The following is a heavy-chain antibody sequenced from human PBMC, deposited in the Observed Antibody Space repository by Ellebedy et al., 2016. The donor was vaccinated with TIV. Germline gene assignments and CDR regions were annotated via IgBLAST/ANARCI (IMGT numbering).Heavy chain of an antibody. D-gene: IGHD7-27*01. J-gene: IGHJ6*02. CDR3: AQTNWGSGGFYGMDV. V-gene: IGHV3-23*01. CDR1: GFTFSNYA. Sequence: GGSLRLSCAASGFTFSNYAMTRVRQAPGKGLEWVSAISGNGRNTHYANSLKDRFTVSRDNSRNTLYLQLDSLRGEDTAVYYCAQTNWGSGGFYGMDVWGQGTTVTVSS. CDR2: ISGNGRNT.